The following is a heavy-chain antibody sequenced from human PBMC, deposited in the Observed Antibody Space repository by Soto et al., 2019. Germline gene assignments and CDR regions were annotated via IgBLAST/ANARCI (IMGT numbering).Heavy chain of an antibody. Sequence: PSETLSLTCTVSGGSISSYYWSWIRQPPGKGLEWIGYIYYSGSTNYNPSLKSRVTISVDTSKNQFSLKLSSVTAADTAVYYCARHLGPGYDSWSGLFDPWGQGTLVTVS. D-gene: IGHD3-3*01. CDR3: ARHLGPGYDSWSGLFDP. CDR1: GGSISSYY. J-gene: IGHJ5*02. CDR2: IYYSGST. V-gene: IGHV4-59*08.